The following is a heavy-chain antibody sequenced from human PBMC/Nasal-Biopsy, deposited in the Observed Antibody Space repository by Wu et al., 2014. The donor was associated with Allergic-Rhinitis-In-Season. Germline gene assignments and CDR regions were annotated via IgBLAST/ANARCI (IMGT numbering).Heavy chain of an antibody. CDR2: ISWNSVKM. J-gene: IGHJ3*02. CDR1: GFNFDDYA. Sequence: SCAASGFNFDDYAMHWVRQAPGKGLEWVSGISWNSVKMDYADSVKGRFTISRDNAKKSLFLQLNSLRVEDTALYFCVKDLWVDMEMVMVAGTFDTWGRGTMVTVSS. V-gene: IGHV3-9*01. CDR3: VKDLWVDMEMVMVAGTFDT. D-gene: IGHD5-12*01.